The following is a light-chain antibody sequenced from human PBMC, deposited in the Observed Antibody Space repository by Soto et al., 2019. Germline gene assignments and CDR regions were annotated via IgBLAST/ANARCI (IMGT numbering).Light chain of an antibody. V-gene: IGKV3-20*01. CDR2: GAT. J-gene: IGKJ1*01. Sequence: EIVLTQSPATLSVSPVERATLSCMASQSVSSDYFAWYQQKPGQAPRLLIYGATSRATGIPDSFSGGGSGTDFTLTISRLEPEDFAVYYCQQYGSSPWTFGQGTKVDIK. CDR3: QQYGSSPWT. CDR1: QSVSSDY.